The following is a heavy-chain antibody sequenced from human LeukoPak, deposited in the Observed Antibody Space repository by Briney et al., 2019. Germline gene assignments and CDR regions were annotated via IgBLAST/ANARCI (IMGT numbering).Heavy chain of an antibody. CDR3: AKGDPHQRFDN. J-gene: IGHJ4*02. CDR1: GYVFASHW. D-gene: IGHD2-2*01. CDR2: IKPDSDAT. Sequence: GASVKVSCKASGYVFASHWLHWVRQAPGQGLEWVGYIKPDSDATDLAQRFQGRVTLTRDTSISTAYLELNGLTADDTAVYLCAKGDPHQRFDNWGQGTLVTVSS. V-gene: IGHV1-2*02.